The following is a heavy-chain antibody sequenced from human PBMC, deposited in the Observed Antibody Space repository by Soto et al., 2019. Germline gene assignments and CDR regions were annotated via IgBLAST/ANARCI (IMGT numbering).Heavy chain of an antibody. Sequence: GESLKISCEAFGYSFATYWIGWVRQMPGTGLEWMGIIYPADSDTRYSPSFQGQVTISADKSINTAYLQWSSRKASDTAIYYCGRQYADTSMGGYYYTGLDVWGQGTTVTVSS. CDR3: GRQYADTSMGGYYYTGLDV. V-gene: IGHV5-51*01. J-gene: IGHJ6*02. CDR1: GYSFATYW. CDR2: IYPADSDT. D-gene: IGHD5-18*01.